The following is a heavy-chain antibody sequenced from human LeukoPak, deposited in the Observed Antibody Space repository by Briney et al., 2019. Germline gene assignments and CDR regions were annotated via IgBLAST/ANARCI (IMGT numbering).Heavy chain of an antibody. Sequence: ASVKVSCKASGYTFTSYGISWVRQAPGQGLEWMGWINPNSGVTNYEQKFQGRVTMTRDTSISTAYMELSRLRSDDTAVYYCARDEWLGDYYYMDVWGKGTTVTVSS. J-gene: IGHJ6*03. D-gene: IGHD6-19*01. V-gene: IGHV1-2*02. CDR3: ARDEWLGDYYYMDV. CDR1: GYTFTSYG. CDR2: INPNSGVT.